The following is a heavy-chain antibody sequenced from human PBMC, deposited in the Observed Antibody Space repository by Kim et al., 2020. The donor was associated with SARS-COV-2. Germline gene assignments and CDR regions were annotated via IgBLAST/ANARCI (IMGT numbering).Heavy chain of an antibody. CDR2: INHSGST. D-gene: IGHD3-9*01. CDR3: ARAAPLRYFDWLFKSDYY. Sequence: SETLSLTCAVYGGSFSGYYWSWIRQPPGKGLEWIGEINHSGSTNYNPSLKSRVTISVDTSKNQFSLKLSSVTAADTAVYYCARAAPLRYFDWLFKSDYY. CDR1: GGSFSGYY. J-gene: IGHJ6*01. V-gene: IGHV4-34*01.